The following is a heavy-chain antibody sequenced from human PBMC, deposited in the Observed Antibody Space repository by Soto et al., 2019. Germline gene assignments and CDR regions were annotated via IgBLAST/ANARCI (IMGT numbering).Heavy chain of an antibody. CDR3: ARGPDSGYLPY. J-gene: IGHJ4*02. CDR2: ISFRGSIM. Sequence: EVQLVESGGGLVQPGGSLRLSCAASGFAFSSYEMNWVRQAPGKGLEWVSYISFRGSIMYYADSVKGRFTVSRDNARNVLHLQMNSLRAEDTAVYYCARGPDSGYLPYWGQGTLVTVSS. V-gene: IGHV3-48*03. CDR1: GFAFSSYE. D-gene: IGHD3-22*01.